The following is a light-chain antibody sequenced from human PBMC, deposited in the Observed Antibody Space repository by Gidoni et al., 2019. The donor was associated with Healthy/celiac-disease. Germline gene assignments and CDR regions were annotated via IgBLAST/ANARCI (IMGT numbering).Light chain of an antibody. J-gene: IGKJ4*01. Sequence: EILLTQSPGTLSLSPGERATLSCRASQSVSSSYLAWYQQKPGQAPRLLIYGASSRATGIPDRFSGSGSGTDFTLTISRLEPEAFAVYYCQQYGSSPPLTFGGGTKVEIK. CDR3: QQYGSSPPLT. V-gene: IGKV3-20*01. CDR2: GAS. CDR1: QSVSSSY.